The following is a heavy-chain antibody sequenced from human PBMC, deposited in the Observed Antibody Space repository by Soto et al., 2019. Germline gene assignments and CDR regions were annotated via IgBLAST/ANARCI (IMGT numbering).Heavy chain of an antibody. D-gene: IGHD3-10*01. J-gene: IGHJ4*02. V-gene: IGHV3-30-3*01. Sequence: QVQLVESGGGVVQPGRSLRLSCAASGFTFSSYAMHWVPQAPGKGLEWVAVISYDGSNKYYADSVKGRFTISRDNSKNTLYLQMNSLRAEDTAVYYCARVRGGDFDYWGQGTLVTVSS. CDR2: ISYDGSNK. CDR3: ARVRGGDFDY. CDR1: GFTFSSYA.